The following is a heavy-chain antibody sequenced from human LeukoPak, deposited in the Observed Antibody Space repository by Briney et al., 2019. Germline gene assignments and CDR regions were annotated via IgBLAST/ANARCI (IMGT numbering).Heavy chain of an antibody. D-gene: IGHD6-13*01. J-gene: IGHJ4*02. V-gene: IGHV1-2*02. CDR1: GYTFTGYY. CDR2: INPNSGGT. Sequence: ASVKVSCKASGYTFTGYYMHWVRQAPGQGLEWMGWINPNSGGTNYAQKFQGRVTMTRDTSISTAYMELSRLRPDDTAVYYCARVEGVRIAAAGYWGQGTLVTVSS. CDR3: ARVEGVRIAAAGY.